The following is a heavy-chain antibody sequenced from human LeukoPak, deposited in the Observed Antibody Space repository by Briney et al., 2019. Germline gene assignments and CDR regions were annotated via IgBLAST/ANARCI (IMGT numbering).Heavy chain of an antibody. CDR1: GYTFTNYD. Sequence: GASVKVSCKASGYTFTNYDINWVRQAPGQGLEWMGWMNPNSGDTGYAQRFQGRVTMTRNTSITTAYMELSSLRSEDTAVYYCARGGAYFDGSGYHWIFDYWGQGALVTVSS. J-gene: IGHJ4*02. D-gene: IGHD3-22*01. CDR2: MNPNSGDT. CDR3: ARGGAYFDGSGYHWIFDY. V-gene: IGHV1-8*01.